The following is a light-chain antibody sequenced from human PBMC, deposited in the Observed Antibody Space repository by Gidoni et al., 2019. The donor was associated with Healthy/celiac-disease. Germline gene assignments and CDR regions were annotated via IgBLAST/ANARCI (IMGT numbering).Light chain of an antibody. CDR2: AAS. CDR1: QSISSY. CDR3: QQSYSTPT. V-gene: IGKV1-39*01. J-gene: IGKJ4*01. Sequence: DIQMTQSPSSLSASVGDRVTITCRASQSISSYLNWYQQKPGKAPKLLIYAASSLQSGVPSRFSGSGSGTDFTLTSSRLQPEDFETYYCQQSYSTPTFGGGTKVEIK.